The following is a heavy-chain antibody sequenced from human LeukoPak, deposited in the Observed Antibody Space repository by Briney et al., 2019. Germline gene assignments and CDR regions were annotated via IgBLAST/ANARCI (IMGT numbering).Heavy chain of an antibody. Sequence: SETLSLTCTVSGGSISSGGYYWTWIRQHPGKGLEWIGYIYYSGTTYYNPSLESRVTISVDTSKNQSSLKLSSVTAADTAVYYCVRNSNDYSYFDDWGQGTLVTVSA. D-gene: IGHD3-22*01. CDR3: VRNSNDYSYFDD. V-gene: IGHV4-31*03. CDR2: IYYSGTT. J-gene: IGHJ4*02. CDR1: GGSISSGGYY.